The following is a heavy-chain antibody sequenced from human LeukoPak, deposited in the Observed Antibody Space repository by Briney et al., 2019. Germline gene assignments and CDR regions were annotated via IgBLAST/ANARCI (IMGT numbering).Heavy chain of an antibody. CDR2: LYTTGGT. V-gene: IGHV4-59*08. CDR1: GGSVSGYY. J-gene: IGHJ3*02. Sequence: SETLSLTCSVSGGSVSGYYWNWIRQPPGKGLEWIGYLYTTGGTNYNPSLNSRATLSLDTSKNQISLKLNSVTAADTAVYHCARQRSTVSWYSFDIWGQGTVVTVSS. D-gene: IGHD6-13*01. CDR3: ARQRSTVSWYSFDI.